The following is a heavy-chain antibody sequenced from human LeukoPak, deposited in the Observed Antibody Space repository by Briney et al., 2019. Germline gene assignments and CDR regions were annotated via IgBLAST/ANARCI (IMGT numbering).Heavy chain of an antibody. CDR2: IYYSGST. V-gene: IGHV4-31*11. Sequence: PSETLSLTCAVYGGSFSGYYWSWIRQHPGKGLEWIGYIYYSGSTYYNPSLKSRVTISVDTSKNQFSLKLSSVTAADTAVYYCARAGDDLEWLLPYFDYWGQGTLVTVSS. D-gene: IGHD3-3*01. CDR1: GGSFSGYY. CDR3: ARAGDDLEWLLPYFDY. J-gene: IGHJ4*02.